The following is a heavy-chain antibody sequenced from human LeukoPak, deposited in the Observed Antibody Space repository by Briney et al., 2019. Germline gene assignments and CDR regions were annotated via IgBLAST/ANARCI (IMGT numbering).Heavy chain of an antibody. Sequence: SETLSLTCAVYGGSFSGYYWSWIRQPPGKGLEWIGSIYYSGSTYYNPSLKSRVTISVDTSKNQFSLKLSSVTAADTAVYYCARDGGFGEDWFDPWGQGTLVTVSS. CDR1: GGSFSGYY. D-gene: IGHD3-10*01. CDR3: ARDGGFGEDWFDP. CDR2: IYYSGST. V-gene: IGHV4-34*01. J-gene: IGHJ5*02.